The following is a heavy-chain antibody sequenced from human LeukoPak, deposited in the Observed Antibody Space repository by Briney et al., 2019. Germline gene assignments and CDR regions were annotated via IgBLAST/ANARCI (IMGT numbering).Heavy chain of an antibody. J-gene: IGHJ4*02. V-gene: IGHV1-69*04. CDR3: ARERARRYYDSSGYPFDY. Sequence: SVKVSCKASGGTFSSYAISWVRQAPGQGLEWMGRIIPILGIANYAQKFQGSVTITADKSTSTAYMELSSLRSEDTAVYYCARERARRYYDSSGYPFDYWGQGTLVTVSS. CDR2: IIPILGIA. D-gene: IGHD3-22*01. CDR1: GGTFSSYA.